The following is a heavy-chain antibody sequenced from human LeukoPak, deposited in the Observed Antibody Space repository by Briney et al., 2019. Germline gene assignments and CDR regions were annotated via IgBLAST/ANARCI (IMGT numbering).Heavy chain of an antibody. V-gene: IGHV3-23*01. Sequence: SGGSLRLSCAASGFTFSSYVMSWVRQAPGKGLEWVSAISGSGGSTYYADSVKGRFTISRDNSKNTLYLQMNSLRAEDTAVYYCAKDHLAAAGTPAYFDYWGQGTLVTVSS. CDR2: ISGSGGST. D-gene: IGHD6-13*01. CDR3: AKDHLAAAGTPAYFDY. J-gene: IGHJ4*02. CDR1: GFTFSSYV.